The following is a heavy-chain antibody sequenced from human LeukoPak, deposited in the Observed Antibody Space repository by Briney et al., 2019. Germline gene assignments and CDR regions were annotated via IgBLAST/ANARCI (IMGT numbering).Heavy chain of an antibody. CDR2: IIPILGIA. J-gene: IGHJ4*02. V-gene: IGHV1-69*04. CDR3: ARARGGSDSSGYYSDH. CDR1: GGTFSSYA. Sequence: LRASVKVSCKASGGTFSSYAISWVRQAPGQGLEWMGRIIPILGIANYAQKFQGRVTITADKSTSTAYMELSSLRSEDTAVYYCARARGGSDSSGYYSDHWGQGTLVTVSS. D-gene: IGHD3-22*01.